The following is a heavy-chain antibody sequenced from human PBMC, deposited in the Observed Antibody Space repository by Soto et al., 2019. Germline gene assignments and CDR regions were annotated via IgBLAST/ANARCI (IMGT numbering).Heavy chain of an antibody. Sequence: ASVKVSCKVSGYTLTELSMHWVRQAPGKGLEWMGGFDPEDGETIYAQKFQGRVTMTEDTSTDTAYMELSSLRSEDTAVYYCATDLKRVEYQLHYDTRDWFDPWGQGTLVTVSS. J-gene: IGHJ5*02. CDR3: ATDLKRVEYQLHYDTRDWFDP. CDR2: FDPEDGET. D-gene: IGHD2-2*01. CDR1: GYTLTELS. V-gene: IGHV1-24*01.